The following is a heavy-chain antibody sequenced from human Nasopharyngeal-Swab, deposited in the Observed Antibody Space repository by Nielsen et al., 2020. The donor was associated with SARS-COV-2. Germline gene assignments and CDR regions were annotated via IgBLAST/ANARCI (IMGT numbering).Heavy chain of an antibody. Sequence: GESLKISCSASGFTFSSYSMHWVRQAPGKGLEYVSAISSNGGSTYYADSVKRRFTISRDNSKNTLYLQMSSLRAEDTAVYYCVRITMVRGADYWGQGTLVTVSS. J-gene: IGHJ4*02. CDR1: GFTFSSYS. D-gene: IGHD3-10*01. CDR2: ISSNGGST. V-gene: IGHV3-64D*09. CDR3: VRITMVRGADY.